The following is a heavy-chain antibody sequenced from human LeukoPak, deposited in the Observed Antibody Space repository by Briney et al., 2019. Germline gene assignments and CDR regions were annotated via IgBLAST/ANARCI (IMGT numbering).Heavy chain of an antibody. CDR2: TSLDGSTK. CDR1: GFSSTNYD. Sequence: GGSLRLSCVASGFSSTNYDIHWVRQAPGRGLEWVAVTSLDGSTKLYTDTVRGRFIISRDNSKNTLYLQMDSLRAEDTAVYYCARDLTLGKPDYFDHWGQGTLVTVSS. D-gene: IGHD7-27*01. CDR3: ARDLTLGKPDYFDH. J-gene: IGHJ4*02. V-gene: IGHV3-30-3*01.